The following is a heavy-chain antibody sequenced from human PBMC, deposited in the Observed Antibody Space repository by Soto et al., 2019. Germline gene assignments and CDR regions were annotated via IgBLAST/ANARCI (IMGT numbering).Heavy chain of an antibody. CDR1: GASISTSSDF. J-gene: IGHJ4*02. CDR2: VYQSGTT. V-gene: IGHV4-39*01. D-gene: IGHD2-2*01. CDR3: ARQPESTSYFDY. Sequence: SETLALTCSVSGASISTSSDFWGWIRQAPGKGLEWIGNVYQSGTTRLNPSLKSRVSIFVDRSKNQFSLELNSATAADRAVYYCARQPESTSYFDYWGQGILVTVSS.